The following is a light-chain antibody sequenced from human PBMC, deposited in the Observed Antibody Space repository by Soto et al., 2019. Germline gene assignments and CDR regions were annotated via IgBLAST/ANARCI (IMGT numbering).Light chain of an antibody. Sequence: IVMTQSPDILAVSPGETVTLSCRASQSLSDNLAWYQQKPGQAPRLLIYDASSRATGIPARFSGSGSGTDFTLTISSLEPEDFAVYYCQQRSNWPSITFGQGTRLEI. V-gene: IGKV3-11*01. CDR2: DAS. CDR1: QSLSDN. J-gene: IGKJ5*01. CDR3: QQRSNWPSIT.